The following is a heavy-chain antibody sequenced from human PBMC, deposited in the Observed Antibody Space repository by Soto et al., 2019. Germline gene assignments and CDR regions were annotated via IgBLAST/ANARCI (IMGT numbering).Heavy chain of an antibody. Sequence: GSLRLSCAASGFTFSSYEMNWVRQAPGKGLEWVSYISDGGSTIYYADSVKGRFTISRDNAKNSLYLEMNSLGAEDTAVYYCATFPRSSKRGYWGQGTLVTVSS. CDR2: ISDGGSTI. J-gene: IGHJ4*02. CDR3: ATFPRSSKRGY. V-gene: IGHV3-48*03. D-gene: IGHD4-4*01. CDR1: GFTFSSYE.